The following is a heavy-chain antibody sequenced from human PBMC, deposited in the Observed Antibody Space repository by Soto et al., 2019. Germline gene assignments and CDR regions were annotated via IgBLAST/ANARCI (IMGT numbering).Heavy chain of an antibody. CDR1: VGSFSGYY. J-gene: IGHJ4*02. V-gene: IGHV4-34*01. D-gene: IGHD6-13*01. CDR2: INQSGFT. Sequence: QVQLQQWGAGLLRPAETLSLTCAVSVGSFSGYYWTWIRQPPGKGLEWIGEINQSGFTSDNPSLESRVTMSVATSKNQFSLRLSAVTAADTAVYYCARLPFDRSSWPNPRYFDYWGQGTLVTVSS. CDR3: ARLPFDRSSWPNPRYFDY.